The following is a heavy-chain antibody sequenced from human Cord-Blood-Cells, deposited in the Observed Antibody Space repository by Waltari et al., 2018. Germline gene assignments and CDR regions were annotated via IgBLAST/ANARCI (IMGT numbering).Heavy chain of an antibody. CDR1: GYTLTELS. CDR2: FDPEDGET. J-gene: IGHJ2*01. D-gene: IGHD5-18*01. V-gene: IGHV1-24*01. CDR3: ATVNSYGRKYHYWYFDL. Sequence: QVQLVQYGAEVKKPGASVKVSCKVSGYTLTELSMPWVRQAPGKGLEWMGGFDPEDGETIYAQKFQGRVTMTEDTSTDTAYMELSSLRSEDTAVYYCATVNSYGRKYHYWYFDLWGRGTLVTVSS.